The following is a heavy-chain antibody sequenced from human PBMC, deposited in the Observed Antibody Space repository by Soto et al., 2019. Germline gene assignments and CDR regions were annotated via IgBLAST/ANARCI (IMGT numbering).Heavy chain of an antibody. CDR1: GGSISSGDYY. CDR3: ARDRWIQAGSWYGMDV. CDR2: IYYSGST. J-gene: IGHJ6*02. Sequence: SSETLSLTCTVSGGSISSGDYYWSWIRQPPGKGLEWIGYIYYSGSTYYNPSLKSRVTISVDTSKNQFSLKLSSVTAADTAVYYCARDRWIQAGSWYGMDVWGQGTTVTVSS. D-gene: IGHD5-18*01. V-gene: IGHV4-30-4*01.